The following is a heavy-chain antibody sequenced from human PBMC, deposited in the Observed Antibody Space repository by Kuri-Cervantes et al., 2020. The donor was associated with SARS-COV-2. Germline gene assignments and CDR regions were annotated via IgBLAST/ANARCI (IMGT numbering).Heavy chain of an antibody. CDR1: GGSISSSSYY. J-gene: IGHJ3*02. Sequence: SETLSLTCTVSGGSISSSSYYWGWIRQPPGKGLEWIGSIYYSGSTYYNPSLKSRVTISVDTSKNQFSLKLSSVTAADTAVYYCARNLVWFGELLYPPAGAFDIWGQGTMVIVSS. V-gene: IGHV4-39*01. CDR2: IYYSGST. D-gene: IGHD3-10*01. CDR3: ARNLVWFGELLYPPAGAFDI.